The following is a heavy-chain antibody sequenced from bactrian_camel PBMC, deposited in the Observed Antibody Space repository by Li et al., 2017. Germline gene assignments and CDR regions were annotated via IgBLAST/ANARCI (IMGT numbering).Heavy chain of an antibody. J-gene: IGHJ4*01. CDR1: GLTFDDYD. CDR3: AAGRSPGSTVVAGTPTQTPILLSRYEYKY. D-gene: IGHD6*01. Sequence: VQLVESGGGLVQPGGSLRLSCLDSGLTFDDYDLGWFRQAPGKEREGVSCISSSGGSTYYADSVKGRFTISQDSANNTVYLQMRRLKPEDTAMYYCAAGRSPGSTVVAGTPTQTPILLSRYEYKYWGQGTQVTVS. V-gene: IGHV3S60*01. CDR2: ISSSGGST.